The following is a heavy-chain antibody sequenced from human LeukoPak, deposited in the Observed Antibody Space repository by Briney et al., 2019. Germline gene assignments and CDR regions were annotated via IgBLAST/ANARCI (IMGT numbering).Heavy chain of an antibody. Sequence: SETLSLTCTVSGGSISSYYWSWIRQPPGKGLEWIGYIYYSGSTNYNPSLKSRVTISVDTSKNQFSLKLSSVTAADTAVYYCAKGPIAARPTSFDYWGQRTLVTVSS. CDR3: AKGPIAARPTSFDY. CDR2: IYYSGST. CDR1: GGSISSYY. D-gene: IGHD6-6*01. J-gene: IGHJ4*02. V-gene: IGHV4-59*08.